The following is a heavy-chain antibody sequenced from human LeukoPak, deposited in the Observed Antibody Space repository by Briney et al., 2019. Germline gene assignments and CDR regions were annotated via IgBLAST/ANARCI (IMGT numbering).Heavy chain of an antibody. V-gene: IGHV4-59*08. D-gene: IGHD3-16*01. CDR3: ARHDALGKYPPPYYMDV. CDR2: ISETGSP. CDR1: GGSISSYN. Sequence: PSETLSVTCTVSGGSISSYNWNWIRQPPGKGLEWIGYISETGSPNYNSSLENRATLSLDTSKNQISLNLRSATVADTAVYYWARHDALGKYPPPYYMDVWGKGDPVIVS. J-gene: IGHJ6*03.